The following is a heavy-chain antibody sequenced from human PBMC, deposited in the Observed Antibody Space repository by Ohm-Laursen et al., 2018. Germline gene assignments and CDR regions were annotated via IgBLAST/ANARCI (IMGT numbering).Heavy chain of an antibody. D-gene: IGHD5-18*01. CDR3: ARDWGYMYGSNVFEY. CDR2: INPSDGST. Sequence: ASVKVSCNASGYTFTNYYMHWVRQAPGQGLEWMGIINPSDGSTNYAQKFQGRVTMTRGTSTTTVYMELSSLRSEDTAVYYCARDWGYMYGSNVFEYWGQGTPVTVSS. J-gene: IGHJ4*02. V-gene: IGHV1-46*01. CDR1: GYTFTNYY.